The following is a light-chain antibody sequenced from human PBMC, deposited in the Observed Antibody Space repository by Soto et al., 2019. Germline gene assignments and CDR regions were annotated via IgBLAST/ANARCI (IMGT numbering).Light chain of an antibody. CDR3: SSYTSSSTPV. J-gene: IGLJ2*01. CDR1: SSDVGSYNR. CDR2: EVT. V-gene: IGLV2-18*02. Sequence: QSALTQPPSVSGSPGQSVTISCTGTSSDVGSYNRVSWYQQPPGTAPKLLIFEVTNRPSGVPDRFSGSKSGNTASLTISGLQAEDEADYCCSSYTSSSTPVFGGGTKLTVL.